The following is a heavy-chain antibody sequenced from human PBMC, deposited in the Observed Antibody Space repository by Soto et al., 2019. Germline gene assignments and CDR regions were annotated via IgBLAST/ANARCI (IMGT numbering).Heavy chain of an antibody. J-gene: IGHJ4*02. CDR1: GFTFTSSA. CDR3: AAFTSIAAGYDY. D-gene: IGHD6-13*01. CDR2: IVVGSGNT. Sequence: SVKVSCKASGFTFTSSAVQWVRQARGQRLEWIGWIVVGSGNTNYAQKFQERVTITRDMSTSTAYMELSSLRSEDTAVYYCAAFTSIAAGYDYWGQGTLVTVPQ. V-gene: IGHV1-58*01.